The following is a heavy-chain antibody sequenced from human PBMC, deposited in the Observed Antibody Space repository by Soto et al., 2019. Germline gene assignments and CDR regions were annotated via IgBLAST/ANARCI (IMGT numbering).Heavy chain of an antibody. D-gene: IGHD2-2*02. J-gene: IGHJ4*02. CDR1: GGSFSGYY. Sequence: SETLSLTCAVYGGSFSGYYWSWNRQPPGKGLEWIGEINHSGSTNYNPSLKSRVTISVDTSKNQFSLKLSSVTAADTAVYYCARGYCSSTSCYKGHFDYWGQGTLVTVSS. CDR2: INHSGST. V-gene: IGHV4-34*01. CDR3: ARGYCSSTSCYKGHFDY.